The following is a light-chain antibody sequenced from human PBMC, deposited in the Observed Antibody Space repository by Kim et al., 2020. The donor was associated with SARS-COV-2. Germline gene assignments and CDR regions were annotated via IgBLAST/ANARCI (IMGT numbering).Light chain of an antibody. CDR2: AAS. V-gene: IGKV1-27*01. CDR3: QKYDSVPLN. J-gene: IGKJ4*01. CDR1: QDIRDY. Sequence: DIQMTQSPSSMSASVGDRVTITCRASQDIRDYVGWYQQKPGQVPKLLIFAASTLHSGVPSRFSGSGSGTHFTLTISSLQPEDVATYYCQKYDSVPLNFGGGTKVDIK.